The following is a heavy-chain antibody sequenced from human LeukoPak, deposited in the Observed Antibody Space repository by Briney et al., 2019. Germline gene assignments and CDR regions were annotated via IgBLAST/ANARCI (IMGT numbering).Heavy chain of an antibody. V-gene: IGHV6-1*01. Sequence: SQTLSLTCAISGDSVSSNSAAWNWIRQSPSRGLEWLGRTYYRSKWSSNYAVSVKSRITIHPDTSKNQFSLQLNSVTPEDTAVYYCARLRGHSYGQLDFDYWGQGTLVTVSS. D-gene: IGHD5-18*01. CDR1: GDSVSSNSAA. J-gene: IGHJ4*02. CDR3: ARLRGHSYGQLDFDY. CDR2: TYYRSKWSS.